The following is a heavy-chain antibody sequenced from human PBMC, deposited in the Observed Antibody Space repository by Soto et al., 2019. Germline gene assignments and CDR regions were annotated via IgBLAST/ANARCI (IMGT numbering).Heavy chain of an antibody. J-gene: IGHJ4*02. CDR1: GFTFSDFX. Sequence: EVQVLESGGGLVQPGGSLRLSCAATGFTFSDFXXXWVRQAPGKGLEWVSRIYGGGNGPHYADSVKGRVTISRDNSKNTLYLQMNSLRAEDTAVYYCAKMEGMDPWAYSFDYWGQGTLVTVSS. CDR2: IYGGGNGP. V-gene: IGHV3-23*01. D-gene: IGHD2-2*03. CDR3: AKMEGMDPWAYSFDY.